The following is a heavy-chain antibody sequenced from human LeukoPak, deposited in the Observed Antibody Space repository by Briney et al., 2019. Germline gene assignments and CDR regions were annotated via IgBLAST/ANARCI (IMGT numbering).Heavy chain of an antibody. CDR3: ARGRLSDF. Sequence: GGSLRLSCAASGFTVSSSYINWVRQAPGKGLEWVSVIYSDGSTFYADSVKGRFTISRDNSKNTLYLQMNSLGGEDTAMYFCARGRLSDFWGQGTLVTVSS. V-gene: IGHV3-66*02. J-gene: IGHJ4*02. CDR1: GFTVSSSY. CDR2: IYSDGST.